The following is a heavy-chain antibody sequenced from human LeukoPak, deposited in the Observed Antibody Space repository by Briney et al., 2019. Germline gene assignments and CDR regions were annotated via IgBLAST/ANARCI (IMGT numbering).Heavy chain of an antibody. D-gene: IGHD5-24*01. CDR2: INPKTTVT. J-gene: IGHJ4*02. Sequence: ASVKVSCKTSGYTFIAYHMLWVRQAPGQGLEWMGWINPKTTVTNYARKFQGRVTMTRDTSISTVYMELSRVRSDDTAVYYCARDGDGYNYGSFDYWGQGTLVTVSS. CDR1: GYTFIAYH. V-gene: IGHV1-2*02. CDR3: ARDGDGYNYGSFDY.